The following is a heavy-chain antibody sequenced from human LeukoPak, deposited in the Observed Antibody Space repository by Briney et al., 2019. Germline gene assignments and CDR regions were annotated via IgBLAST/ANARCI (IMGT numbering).Heavy chain of an antibody. V-gene: IGHV4-61*01. CDR3: ARPRAGAHDAFDI. CDR1: GGSVSSDSYF. D-gene: IGHD4/OR15-4a*01. Sequence: SETLSLTCTVSGGSVSSDSYFWTWIRQPPGKGLEWIGYIYYSGSTNYNPSLKSRVTISLDTSKSQISLKLSSVTAADTAVYYCARPRAGAHDAFDIWGHGTMVTVSS. J-gene: IGHJ3*02. CDR2: IYYSGST.